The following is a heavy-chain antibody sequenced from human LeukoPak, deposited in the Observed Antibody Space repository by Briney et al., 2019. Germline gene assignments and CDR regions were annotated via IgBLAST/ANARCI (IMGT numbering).Heavy chain of an antibody. CDR3: ARDRSGSYPEGWFDP. Sequence: GGSLRLSCAASGFTFSNYAMSWVRQAPGKGLEWVSTISFTGGTTYYADSVKGRFTISRDNAKNSLYLQMNSLRAEDTAVYYCARDRSGSYPEGWFDPWGREPWSPSPQ. D-gene: IGHD1-26*01. CDR1: GFTFSNYA. CDR2: ISFTGGTT. V-gene: IGHV3-23*01. J-gene: IGHJ5*02.